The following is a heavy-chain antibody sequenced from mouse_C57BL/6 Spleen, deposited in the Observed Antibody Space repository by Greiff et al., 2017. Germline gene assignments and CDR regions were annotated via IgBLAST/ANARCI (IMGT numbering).Heavy chain of an antibody. J-gene: IGHJ2*01. CDR3: ARSPGYYGSSPFDY. V-gene: IGHV1-66*01. Sequence: QVQLQQSGPELVKPGASVKISCKASGYSFTSYYIHWVKQRPGQGLEWIGWIYPGSGNTKYNEKFKGKATLTADTSSSTAYMQLSSLTSEDSAVYYCARSPGYYGSSPFDYWGQGTTLTVSS. D-gene: IGHD1-1*01. CDR1: GYSFTSYY. CDR2: IYPGSGNT.